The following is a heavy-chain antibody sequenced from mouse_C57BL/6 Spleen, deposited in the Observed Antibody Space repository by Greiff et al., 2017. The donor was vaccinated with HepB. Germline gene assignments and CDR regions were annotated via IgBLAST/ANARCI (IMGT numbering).Heavy chain of an antibody. D-gene: IGHD1-1*01. CDR2: INPSTGGT. CDR1: GYSFTGYY. J-gene: IGHJ1*03. CDR3: ARSDTTVDWYFDV. Sequence: EVMLVESGPELVKPGASVKISCKASGYSFTGYYMNWVKQSPEKSLEWIGEINPSTGGTTYNQKFKAKATLTVDKSSSTAYMQLKSLTSEDSAVYYCARSDTTVDWYFDVWGTGTTVTVSS. V-gene: IGHV1-42*01.